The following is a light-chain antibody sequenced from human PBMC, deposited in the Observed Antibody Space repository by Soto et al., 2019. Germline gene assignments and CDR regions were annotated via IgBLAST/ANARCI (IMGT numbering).Light chain of an antibody. V-gene: IGKV3-15*01. CDR1: QSVRSK. J-gene: IGKJ5*01. CDR2: DAS. CDR3: QQYSNWSPVT. Sequence: ETVLTQSPSTLSVSPGESATLSCRASQSVRSKFAWYQQKPGQAPGLLIYDASTRANDIPARFSGSGSGTEFTLTISSLQSEDSAVYYCQQYSNWSPVTGGQGTRLEIK.